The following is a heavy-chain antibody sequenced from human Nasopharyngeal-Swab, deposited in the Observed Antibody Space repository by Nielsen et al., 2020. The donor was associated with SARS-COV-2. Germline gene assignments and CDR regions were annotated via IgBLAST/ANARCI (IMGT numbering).Heavy chain of an antibody. CDR2: INSDGST. D-gene: IGHD5-18*01. V-gene: IGHV3-66*01. Sequence: GESLKISCAASGITVSSDYMTWVRKAPGKGLEWVSLINSDGSTYYSDSVRGRFTISRDSSKNTLYLQMNYLRAEDTALYYCARDNRIQLWLRFYGLDVWGQGTTVTVSS. CDR3: ARDNRIQLWLRFYGLDV. CDR1: GITVSSDY. J-gene: IGHJ6*02.